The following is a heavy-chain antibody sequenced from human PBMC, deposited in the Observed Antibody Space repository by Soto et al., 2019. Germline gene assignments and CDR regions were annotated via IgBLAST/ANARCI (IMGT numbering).Heavy chain of an antibody. D-gene: IGHD1-7*01. CDR2: INPNSGNT. CDR1: GYTFTGYY. Sequence: GASVKVSCKASGYTFTGYYMHWVRQAPGQGLEWMGWINPNSGNTGYAQKFQGRVTMTRNTSISTAYMELSSLRSEDTAVYYCAREGITGTTVAFDIWGQGTMVTVSS. CDR3: AREGITGTTVAFDI. J-gene: IGHJ3*02. V-gene: IGHV1-8*02.